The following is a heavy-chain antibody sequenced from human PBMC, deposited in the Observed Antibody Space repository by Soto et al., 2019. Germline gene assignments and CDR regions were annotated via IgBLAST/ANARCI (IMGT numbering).Heavy chain of an antibody. D-gene: IGHD2-15*01. Sequence: QVQLQESGPGLVKPSETLSLTCTVSCGSISSYYWSWIRQPPGQGLECIGYIYYTGSTNYSPSLNSRVTISVDTAKNKFSLTLSSVTAADTAVYYCARLYSLSSAGRWLVDYWVRGTLVPVSS. J-gene: IGHJ4*02. CDR3: ARLYSLSSAGRWLVDY. CDR1: CGSISSYY. V-gene: IGHV4-59*01. CDR2: IYYTGST.